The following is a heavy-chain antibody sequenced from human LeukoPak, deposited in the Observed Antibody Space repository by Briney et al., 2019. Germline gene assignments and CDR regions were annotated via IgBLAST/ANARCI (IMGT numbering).Heavy chain of an antibody. CDR3: ARVRGFGSGIRRHYYYYMDV. Sequence: ASVKVSCKASGYTFTSYDINWVRQATGQGLEWMGWMNPNSGNTGYAQKFQGRVTMTRNTSISTAYMELSSLRSEDTAVYYCARVRGFGSGIRRHYYYYMDVWGKGTTVTVSS. D-gene: IGHD3-10*01. CDR1: GYTFTSYD. V-gene: IGHV1-8*01. J-gene: IGHJ6*03. CDR2: MNPNSGNT.